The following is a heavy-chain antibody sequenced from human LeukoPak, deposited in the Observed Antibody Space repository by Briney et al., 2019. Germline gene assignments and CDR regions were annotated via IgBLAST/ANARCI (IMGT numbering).Heavy chain of an antibody. Sequence: PGGSLRLSCAASGFTFSSYWMHWVRQAPGKGLVWVSRIKSDGKTNYADSVKGRFTISRDNSKNTVYLQMNSLRPEDTAVYYCAKARTTTDGYNLKLGFDYWGQGTLVTVSS. CDR3: AKARTTTDGYNLKLGFDY. V-gene: IGHV3-74*01. CDR1: GFTFSSYW. J-gene: IGHJ4*02. CDR2: IKSDGKT. D-gene: IGHD5-24*01.